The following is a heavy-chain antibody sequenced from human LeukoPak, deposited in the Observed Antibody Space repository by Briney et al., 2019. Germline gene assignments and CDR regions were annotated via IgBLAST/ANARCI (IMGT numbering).Heavy chain of an antibody. J-gene: IGHJ4*02. CDR1: GFTFSSYG. Sequence: GGSLRLSCAASGFTFSSYGMHWVRQAPGKGLEWVAVISYDGSNKYYADSVKGRFTISRDNSKNTLYLQMNSLRAEDTAVYYCAKPYYYDSSGYYFDYWGQGTLVTVSS. V-gene: IGHV3-30*18. D-gene: IGHD3-22*01. CDR2: ISYDGSNK. CDR3: AKPYYYDSSGYYFDY.